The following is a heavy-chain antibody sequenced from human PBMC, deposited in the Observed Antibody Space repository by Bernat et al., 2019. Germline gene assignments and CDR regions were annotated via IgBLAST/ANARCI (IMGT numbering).Heavy chain of an antibody. CDR2: ISGSGGSK. CDR3: AKDQATYYDYIWGSSTDAFDI. D-gene: IGHD3-16*01. V-gene: IGHV3-23*01. J-gene: IGHJ3*02. CDR1: GFTFSSYA. Sequence: EVQLLESGGGLVQPGGSLRLSCAASGFTFSSYAMSWVRQAPGKGLEWVSAISGSGGSKYYHDTVKGRFTISRDKSQNTLYLQMNSLRAEEQAVYYCAKDQATYYDYIWGSSTDAFDIRGQGTMVTVSS.